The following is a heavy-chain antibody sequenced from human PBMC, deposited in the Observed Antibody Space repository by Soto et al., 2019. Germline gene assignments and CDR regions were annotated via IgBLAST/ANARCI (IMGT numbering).Heavy chain of an antibody. CDR3: ARDGSGGYNWFDP. D-gene: IGHD2-15*01. J-gene: IGHJ5*02. CDR2: IYHSGST. V-gene: IGHV4-30-2*01. Sequence: QLQLQESGSGLVKPSQTLSLTCAVSGGSISSGGYSWSWIRQPPGKGLEWIGYIYHSGSTYYNPSLKSRVTISVDRSKNQFSLKLSSVTVADTAVYYCARDGSGGYNWFDPWGQGTLVTVSS. CDR1: GGSISSGGYS.